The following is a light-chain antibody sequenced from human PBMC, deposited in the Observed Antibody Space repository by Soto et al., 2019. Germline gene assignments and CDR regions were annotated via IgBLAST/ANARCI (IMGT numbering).Light chain of an antibody. J-gene: IGKJ2*01. CDR3: QQYGSSPQT. CDR1: QSVSSSC. Sequence: EIVLTQSPGTLSLSPGERATLSCRASQSVSSSCLAWYQQKPGQAPRLLIYGASTRATGIPDRFSGSGSGTDFTLTISRLEPDDFAVYYCQQYGSSPQTFGQGTKLEIK. CDR2: GAS. V-gene: IGKV3-20*01.